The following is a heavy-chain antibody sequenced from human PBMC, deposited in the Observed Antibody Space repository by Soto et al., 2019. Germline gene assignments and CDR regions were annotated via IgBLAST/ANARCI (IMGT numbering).Heavy chain of an antibody. Sequence: PSETLSLTCTVSGGSISSYYWSWIRQPPGKGLEWIGYIYYSGSTNYNPSLKSRVTISVDTSKNQFSLKLSSVTAADTAVYYCARMLLLDGYYYYYYMDVWGKGTTVTVSS. J-gene: IGHJ6*03. V-gene: IGHV4-59*08. CDR1: GGSISSYY. CDR2: IYYSGST. CDR3: ARMLLLDGYYYYYYMDV. D-gene: IGHD3-10*01.